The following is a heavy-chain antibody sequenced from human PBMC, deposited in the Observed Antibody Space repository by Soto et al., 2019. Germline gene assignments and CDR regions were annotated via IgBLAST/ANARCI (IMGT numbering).Heavy chain of an antibody. J-gene: IGHJ2*01. V-gene: IGHV3-30-3*01. Sequence: QVQLVESGGGVVQPGRSLRLSCEASGLTFSSYAMHWVGQAPGKGLEWGAVISYDGSNKYYADSVKGRFTISRDNSKNTLYLQMNSLRAEDTAVYYCARPLWRDDYNWGYFDLWGRGTLVTVSS. CDR3: ARPLWRDDYNWGYFDL. D-gene: IGHD4-4*01. CDR2: ISYDGSNK. CDR1: GLTFSSYA.